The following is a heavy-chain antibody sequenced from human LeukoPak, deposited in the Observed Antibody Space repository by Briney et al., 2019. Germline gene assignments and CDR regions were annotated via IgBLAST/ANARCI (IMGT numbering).Heavy chain of an antibody. CDR2: INPNSGGT. J-gene: IGHJ4*02. D-gene: IGHD2-2*01. CDR3: ARSRSRDCSSTSCYSYGLDY. Sequence: VSVKISCKASGYTFTGYYMHWVRQAPGQGFEWMGWINPNSGGTNYAQKFQGRVTMTRDTSISTAYMELSRLRSDDTAVYYCARSRSRDCSSTSCYSYGLDYWGQGTLVTVSS. CDR1: GYTFTGYY. V-gene: IGHV1-2*02.